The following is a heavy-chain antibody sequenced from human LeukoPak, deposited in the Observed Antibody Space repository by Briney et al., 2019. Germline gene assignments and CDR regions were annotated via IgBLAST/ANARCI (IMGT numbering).Heavy chain of an antibody. J-gene: IGHJ5*02. CDR1: GGSISSYY. V-gene: IGHV4-4*07. CDR2: IYTSGST. Sequence: SETLSLTCTVSGGSISSYYWCWIRQPAGKGLEWIGRIYTSGSTNYNPSLKSRVTMSVDTSKNQFSLKLSSVTAADTAVYYCARVEYQLLSVWFDPWGQGTLVTVSS. CDR3: ARVEYQLLSVWFDP. D-gene: IGHD2-2*01.